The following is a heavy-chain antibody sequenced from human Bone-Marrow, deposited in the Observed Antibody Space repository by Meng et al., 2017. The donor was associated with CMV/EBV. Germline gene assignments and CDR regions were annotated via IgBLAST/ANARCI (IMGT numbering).Heavy chain of an antibody. V-gene: IGHV3-15*01. CDR2: IKSKTDGGTT. D-gene: IGHD6-19*01. CDR3: AKVASTRFDP. CDR1: GFTFSNAW. J-gene: IGHJ5*02. Sequence: GESLKISCAVSGFTFSNAWMSWVRQAPGKGLEWVGRIKSKTDGGTTDYAAPVKGRFTISRDDSKNTLYLQMNSLRAEDTAVYYCAKVASTRFDPWGQGTLVTVSS.